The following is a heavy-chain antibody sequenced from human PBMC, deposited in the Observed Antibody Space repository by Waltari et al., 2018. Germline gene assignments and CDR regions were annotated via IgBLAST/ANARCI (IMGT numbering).Heavy chain of an antibody. CDR3: ARDFNWGWDF. V-gene: IGHV3-23*01. Sequence: VHGGGSLRLSCAASGFNFISYAMSWVRQAPGKGLEWVSGISDSGVITKYADSVKGRFTVSRDNSKNTVFLHLNSLRAEDTAIYYCARDFNWGWDFWGQGTLVTVSS. D-gene: IGHD7-27*01. CDR2: ISDSGVIT. CDR1: GFNFISYA. J-gene: IGHJ4*02.